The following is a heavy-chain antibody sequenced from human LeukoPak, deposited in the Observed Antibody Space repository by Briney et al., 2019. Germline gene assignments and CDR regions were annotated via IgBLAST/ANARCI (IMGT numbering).Heavy chain of an antibody. CDR3: AKGVAYYYDSSGYFDY. V-gene: IGHV3-23*01. J-gene: IGHJ4*02. D-gene: IGHD3-22*01. Sequence: PGGSLRLSCAASGFSLSNYWMHWVRQAPGKGLEWVSAISGSGGSTYYADSVKGRFTISRDNSKNTLYLQMNSLRAEDTAVYYCAKGVAYYYDSSGYFDYWGQGTLVTVSS. CDR2: ISGSGGST. CDR1: GFSLSNYW.